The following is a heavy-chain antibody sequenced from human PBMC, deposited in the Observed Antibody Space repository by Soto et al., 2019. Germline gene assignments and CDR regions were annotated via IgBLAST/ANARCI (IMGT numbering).Heavy chain of an antibody. CDR3: ARAHGSGWGAFDI. J-gene: IGHJ3*02. D-gene: IGHD3-10*01. Sequence: SETLSLTCAVSGGSISSGGYSWSWIRQPPGKGLEWIGYIYHSGSTYYNQSLKSRVNISVDRSKNQFSLKLSSVTAADTAVYYCARAHGSGWGAFDIWGQGTMVT. V-gene: IGHV4-30-2*01. CDR2: IYHSGST. CDR1: GGSISSGGYS.